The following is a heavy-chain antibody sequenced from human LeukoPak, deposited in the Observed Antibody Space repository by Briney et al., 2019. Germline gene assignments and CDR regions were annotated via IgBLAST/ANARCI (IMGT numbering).Heavy chain of an antibody. V-gene: IGHV3-21*01. CDR2: ISSSSSYI. J-gene: IGHJ3*02. Sequence: GGSLRLSCEASAFTFSDYTMNWVRQAPGTGLEWVSSISSSSSYIYYADSVQGRFTISGDNARNSLYLQMNSLRAEDTAIYYCARASWAAAGTGAFDIWGQGTMVTVSS. CDR3: ARASWAAAGTGAFDI. D-gene: IGHD6-13*01. CDR1: AFTFSDYT.